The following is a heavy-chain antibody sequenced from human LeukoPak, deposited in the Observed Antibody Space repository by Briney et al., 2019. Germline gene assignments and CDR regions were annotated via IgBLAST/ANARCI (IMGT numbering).Heavy chain of an antibody. Sequence: ASVKVSCKASGYTFTSYGITWVRQAPGQGLEWMGWISAYNGNTNYAQKFQDRVTMTTDTSTSTAYMELRGLRSDDTAMYYCARVLGIQLWGSSDYWGQGTLVTASS. CDR3: ARVLGIQLWGSSDY. V-gene: IGHV1-18*01. J-gene: IGHJ4*02. CDR1: GYTFTSYG. D-gene: IGHD5-18*01. CDR2: ISAYNGNT.